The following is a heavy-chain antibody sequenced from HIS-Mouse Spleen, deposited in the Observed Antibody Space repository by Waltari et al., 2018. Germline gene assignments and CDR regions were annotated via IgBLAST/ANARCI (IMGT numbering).Heavy chain of an antibody. J-gene: IGHJ2*01. Sequence: QLQLQESGPGLVKPSETLSLTCTVSGGSISSSSYYWGWIRQPPGKGLEWIGRFYYSGSTYYNPSLKSVVTISVDTSKNQFSLKLSSVTAADTAVYYCAREIPYSSSWYDWYFDLWGRGTLVTVSS. CDR2: FYYSGST. CDR3: AREIPYSSSWYDWYFDL. D-gene: IGHD6-13*01. CDR1: GGSISSSSYY. V-gene: IGHV4-39*07.